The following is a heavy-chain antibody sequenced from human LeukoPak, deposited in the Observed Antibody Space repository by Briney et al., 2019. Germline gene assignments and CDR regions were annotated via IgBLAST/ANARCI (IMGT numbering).Heavy chain of an antibody. V-gene: IGHV3-30*03. Sequence: GGSLRLSCAASGFTFSSYGMHWVRQAPGKGLEWVAVISYDGSNKYYADSVKGRFTISRDNSKNTLYLQMNSLRAEDTAVYYCARDFVGSGWNYFDYWGQGTLVTVSS. J-gene: IGHJ4*02. CDR1: GFTFSSYG. D-gene: IGHD2-15*01. CDR3: ARDFVGSGWNYFDY. CDR2: ISYDGSNK.